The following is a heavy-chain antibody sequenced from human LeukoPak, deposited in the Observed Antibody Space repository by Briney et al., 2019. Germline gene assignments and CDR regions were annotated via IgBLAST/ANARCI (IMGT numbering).Heavy chain of an antibody. CDR2: FDPEDGET. CDR3: AMAIAVASWFDP. J-gene: IGHJ5*02. V-gene: IGHV1-24*01. Sequence: ASVKVSCKVSGYTLTELSMHWVRQAPGKGLEWMGGFDPEDGETIYAQKFQGRVTMTEDTSTDTAYMELSSLRSEDTAVYYCAMAIAVASWFDPWGRGTLVTVSA. D-gene: IGHD6-19*01. CDR1: GYTLTELS.